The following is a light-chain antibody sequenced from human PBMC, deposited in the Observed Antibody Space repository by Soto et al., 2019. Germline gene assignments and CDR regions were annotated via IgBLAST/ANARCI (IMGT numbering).Light chain of an antibody. CDR2: AAS. Sequence: ENVLTQSPGTLSLSPGERATLSCSASQSVGTYLAWYQHKPGQAPRLLIFAASKRATGIPARFSGSGSGTDFTLTISSLEPEDFAVYYCQQRSNWPSWTFGEGTKVEIK. CDR3: QQRSNWPSWT. V-gene: IGKV3-11*01. J-gene: IGKJ1*01. CDR1: QSVGTY.